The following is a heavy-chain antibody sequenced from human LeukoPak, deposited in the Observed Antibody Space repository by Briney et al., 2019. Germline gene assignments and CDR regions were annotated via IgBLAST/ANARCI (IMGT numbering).Heavy chain of an antibody. J-gene: IGHJ3*02. D-gene: IGHD4-11*01. Sequence: PSETLSLTCTVSGGSISSYYWSWIRQPPGKGLEWIGYIYYSGSTNYNPYLKSRVTISVDTSKNQFSLKLSSVTAADTAVYYCARDRAYYSNLKFSDAFDIWGQGTMVTVSS. CDR2: IYYSGST. V-gene: IGHV4-59*01. CDR1: GGSISSYY. CDR3: ARDRAYYSNLKFSDAFDI.